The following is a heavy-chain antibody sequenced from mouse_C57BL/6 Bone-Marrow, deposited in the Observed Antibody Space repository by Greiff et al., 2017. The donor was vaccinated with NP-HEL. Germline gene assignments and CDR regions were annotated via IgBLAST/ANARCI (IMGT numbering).Heavy chain of an antibody. V-gene: IGHV6-6*01. CDR3: TRLLYDYDVSRWFAY. D-gene: IGHD2-4*01. Sequence: EVKLEESGGGLVQPGGSMKLSCAASGFTFSDAWMDWVRQSPEKGLEWVAEIRNKANNHATYYAESVKGRFTISRDDSKSRVYLQMNSLRAEDTGIYYCTRLLYDYDVSRWFAYWGQGTLVTVSA. CDR1: GFTFSDAW. J-gene: IGHJ3*01. CDR2: IRNKANNHAT.